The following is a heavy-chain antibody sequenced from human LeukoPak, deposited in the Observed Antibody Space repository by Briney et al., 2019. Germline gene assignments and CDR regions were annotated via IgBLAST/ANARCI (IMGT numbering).Heavy chain of an antibody. V-gene: IGHV1-2*06. CDR2: INPNSGGT. D-gene: IGHD4-23*01. Sequence: ASVKVSCKASGYTFTGYYVHWVRQAPGQGLEWMGRINPNSGGTNYAQKFQGRVTMTRDTSISTAYMELSRLRSDDTAVYYCARDPSYNDYGGNNWFDPWGQGTLVTVSS. J-gene: IGHJ5*02. CDR1: GYTFTGYY. CDR3: ARDPSYNDYGGNNWFDP.